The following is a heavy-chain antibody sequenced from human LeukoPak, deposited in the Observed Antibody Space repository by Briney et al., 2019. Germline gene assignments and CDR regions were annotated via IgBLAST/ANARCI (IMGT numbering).Heavy chain of an antibody. Sequence: ASVKVSCKASGYTFTGYYMHWVRQAPGQGLEWMGWINPNSGGTNYAQKFQGRVTMTRDTSISTAYMELSRLRSDDTAVYYCAREEMIAGATAVNWFVPWGQGTLVTVSS. V-gene: IGHV1-2*02. CDR1: GYTFTGYY. CDR3: AREEMIAGATAVNWFVP. J-gene: IGHJ5*02. D-gene: IGHD1-26*01. CDR2: INPNSGGT.